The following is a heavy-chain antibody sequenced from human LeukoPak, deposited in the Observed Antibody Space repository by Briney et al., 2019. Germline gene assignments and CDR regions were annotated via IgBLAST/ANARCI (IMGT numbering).Heavy chain of an antibody. D-gene: IGHD2-2*01. J-gene: IGHJ5*02. V-gene: IGHV5-51*01. Sequence: GESLKITCKGSEYSFTSYWIGWVRQMPGKGLEWMGIIYPGDSDTRYSPSFQGQVTISADKSISTACLQWSSLKASDTAMYYCARQNVVVPSARVGWFDPWGQGTLVTVSS. CDR3: ARQNVVVPSARVGWFDP. CDR2: IYPGDSDT. CDR1: EYSFTSYW.